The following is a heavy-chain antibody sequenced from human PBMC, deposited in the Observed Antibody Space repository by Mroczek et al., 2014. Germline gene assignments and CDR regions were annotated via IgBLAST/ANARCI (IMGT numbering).Heavy chain of an antibody. Sequence: QVTLKESGPTLVKPTQTLTLTCTFSGFSLSTSGVGVGWIRQPPGKALEWLALIYWNDDKRYSPSLKSRLTITKDTSRNQVVLTMTNMDPVDTATYYCAHMPTKYYDFEDKIYYDYGMDVWGQGTTVTVSS. CDR2: IYWNDDK. CDR1: GFSLSTSGVG. D-gene: IGHD3-3*01. J-gene: IGHJ6*02. V-gene: IGHV2-5*01. CDR3: AHMPTKYYDFEDKIYYDYGMDV.